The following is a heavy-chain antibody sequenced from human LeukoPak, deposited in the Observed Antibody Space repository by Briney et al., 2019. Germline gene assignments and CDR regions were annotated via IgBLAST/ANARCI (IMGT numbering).Heavy chain of an antibody. J-gene: IGHJ2*01. CDR1: GGSISSYH. Sequence: PSETLSLTCTVSGGSISSYHWSWIRQPAGKGLEWIGRIYTSGSTNYNPSLKSRVTMSVDTSKNQFSLKLSSVTAADTAVYYCARDMVADYYGSGSYWYFDLWGRGTLVTVSS. V-gene: IGHV4-4*07. CDR2: IYTSGST. CDR3: ARDMVADYYGSGSYWYFDL. D-gene: IGHD3-10*01.